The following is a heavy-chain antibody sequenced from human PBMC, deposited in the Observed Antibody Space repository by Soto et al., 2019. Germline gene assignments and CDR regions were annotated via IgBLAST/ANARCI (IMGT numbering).Heavy chain of an antibody. CDR2: VYYTGDT. J-gene: IGHJ6*02. Sequence: QAQLQQSGPRLVKPSETLSLTCTVSSGPDRSHNWGWIRQPPGRGLERIGYVYYTGDTPYNPSLRGRVTISEATSTKDISLPMNPLTAADTAVYYCVRQEIDSLHGLVDVWGQGTTVSVSS. V-gene: IGHV4-59*08. D-gene: IGHD2-15*01. CDR1: SGPDRSHN. CDR3: VRQEIDSLHGLVDV.